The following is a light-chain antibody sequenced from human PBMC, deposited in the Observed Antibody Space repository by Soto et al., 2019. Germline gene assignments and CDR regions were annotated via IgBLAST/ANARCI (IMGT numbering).Light chain of an antibody. CDR2: EDN. J-gene: IGLJ1*01. CDR3: QSYDSSNHGV. CDR1: SGSIATNY. V-gene: IGLV6-57*02. Sequence: NFMLTQPHSVSESPGKTVTISCTGSSGSIATNYVQWYQQRPGSAPTTVIYEDNQRPSGVPDRFSGSIDSSSNSASLTISGLKTEDEADYCCQSYDSSNHGVFGTGTKVTVL.